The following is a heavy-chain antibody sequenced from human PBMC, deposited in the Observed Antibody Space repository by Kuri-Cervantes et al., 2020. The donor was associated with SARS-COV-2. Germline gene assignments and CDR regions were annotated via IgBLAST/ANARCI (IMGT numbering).Heavy chain of an antibody. CDR2: IYYIGST. V-gene: IGHV4-30-4*08. CDR3: ARHRDGWSGYHDAFDI. J-gene: IGHJ3*02. D-gene: IGHD3-3*01. CDR1: GGSISSGDYY. Sequence: SCTVSGGSISSGDYYWSWIRQPPGKGLEWIGYIYYIGSTYYNPSLKSRVTISVDTSKNQFSLKLSSVTAADTAVYYCARHRDGWSGYHDAFDIWGQGTMVTVSS.